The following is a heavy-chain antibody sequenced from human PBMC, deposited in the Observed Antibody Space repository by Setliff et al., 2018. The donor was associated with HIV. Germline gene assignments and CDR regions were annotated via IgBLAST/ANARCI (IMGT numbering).Heavy chain of an antibody. V-gene: IGHV4-38-2*01. J-gene: IGHJ3*02. CDR2: IYHSGST. D-gene: IGHD1-26*01. CDR1: GYPISSGYY. Sequence: ETLSLTCAVSGYPISSGYYWGWIRQPPGKGLEWIGSIYHSGSTSYNPSLKSRVTISLDTSKNQFSLRLSSVTAADTAVYYCARQYADPESGILDAFDIWGQGTMVTVSS. CDR3: ARQYADPESGILDAFDI.